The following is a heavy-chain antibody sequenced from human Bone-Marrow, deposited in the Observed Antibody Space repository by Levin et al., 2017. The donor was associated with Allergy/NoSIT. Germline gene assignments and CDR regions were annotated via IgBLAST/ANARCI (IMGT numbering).Heavy chain of an antibody. D-gene: IGHD6-13*01. Sequence: GGSLRLSCAASGFTVSSNYMSWVRQAPGKGLEWVSVIYSGGSTYYADSVKGRFTISRDNSKNTLYLQMNSLRAEDTAVYYCARDRLMAAAGTHGYYYYHGMDVWGQGTTVTVSS. V-gene: IGHV3-53*01. CDR1: GFTVSSNY. J-gene: IGHJ6*02. CDR2: IYSGGST. CDR3: ARDRLMAAAGTHGYYYYHGMDV.